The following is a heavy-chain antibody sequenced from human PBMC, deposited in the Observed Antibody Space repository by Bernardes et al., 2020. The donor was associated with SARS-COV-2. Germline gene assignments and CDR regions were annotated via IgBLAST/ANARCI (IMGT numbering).Heavy chain of an antibody. CDR1: GGTFSSYA. CDR3: ALPPTNYDRFGMDV. D-gene: IGHD3-22*01. J-gene: IGHJ6*02. V-gene: IGHV1-69*05. Sequence: SVKVSCKASGGTFSSYAISWVRQAPGQGLEWMGGIIPIFGTANYAQKFQVRVTMTRDTSISTAYMELSRLRSDDTAVYYCALPPTNYDRFGMDVWGQGTTVTVSS. CDR2: IIPIFGTA.